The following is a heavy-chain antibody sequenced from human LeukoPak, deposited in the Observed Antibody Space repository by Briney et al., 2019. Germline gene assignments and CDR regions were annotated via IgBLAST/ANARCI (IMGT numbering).Heavy chain of an antibody. D-gene: IGHD6-6*01. CDR3: ARNLVAGGGYYYGMDV. V-gene: IGHV5-51*01. Sequence: GESLKISCKGSGYRFTSYWIGWVRQMPGKGLEWMGIIYPGDSDTRYSPSFQGQVTISADKSISTAYLQWSSLKASDTAMYYCARNLVAGGGYYYGMDVWGQGTTVTVSS. J-gene: IGHJ6*02. CDR1: GYRFTSYW. CDR2: IYPGDSDT.